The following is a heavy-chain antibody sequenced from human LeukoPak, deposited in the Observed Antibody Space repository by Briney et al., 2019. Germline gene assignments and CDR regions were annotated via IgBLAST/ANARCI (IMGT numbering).Heavy chain of an antibody. CDR2: IWYDGSNK. V-gene: IGHV3-33*01. Sequence: GGSLRLSCAASGFTLSSYGMHWVRQAPGKGLEWVAVIWYDGSNKYYADSVKGRFTISRDNSKNTLYLQMNSLRAEDTAVYYCARDGVVVPAADYNWFDPWGQGTLVTVSS. D-gene: IGHD2-2*01. CDR3: ARDGVVVPAADYNWFDP. J-gene: IGHJ5*02. CDR1: GFTLSSYG.